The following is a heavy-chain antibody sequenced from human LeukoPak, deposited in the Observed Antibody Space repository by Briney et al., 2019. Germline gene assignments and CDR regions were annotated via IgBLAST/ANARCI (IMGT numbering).Heavy chain of an antibody. J-gene: IGHJ6*03. D-gene: IGHD2-21*02. CDR3: AASYCGGDCYYYYYMDV. Sequence: ASVKVSCKASGGTFSSYAISWVRQAPGQGLEWMGGIIPIFGTANYAQKFQGRVTITADKSTSTAYMELSSLRSEDTAVYYCAASYCGGDCYYYYYMDVWGKGTTVTVSS. V-gene: IGHV1-69*06. CDR1: GGTFSSYA. CDR2: IIPIFGTA.